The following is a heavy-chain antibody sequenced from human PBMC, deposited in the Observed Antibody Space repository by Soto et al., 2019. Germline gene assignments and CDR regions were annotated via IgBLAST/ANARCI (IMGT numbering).Heavy chain of an antibody. CDR1: GGSFSGYY. V-gene: IGHV4-34*01. Sequence: SETLSLTCAVYGGSFSGYYWSWIRQPPGKGLEWTGEINHSGSANYNPSLKSRVTILVDMSKNQLSLKLSSVTAADTAVYYCARGPPYCSGGSCDSDRIDYWGQGTLVTVSS. D-gene: IGHD2-15*01. CDR2: INHSGSA. J-gene: IGHJ4*02. CDR3: ARGPPYCSGGSCDSDRIDY.